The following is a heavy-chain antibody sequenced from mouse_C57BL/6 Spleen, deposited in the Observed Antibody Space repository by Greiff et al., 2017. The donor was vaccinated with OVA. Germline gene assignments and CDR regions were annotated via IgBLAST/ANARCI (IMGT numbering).Heavy chain of an antibody. Sequence: EVKLMESGGGLVKPGGSLKLSCAASGFTFSDYGMHWVRQAPEKGLEWVAYISSGSSTIYYADTVKGRFTISRDNAKNTLFLQMTSLRSEDTAMYYCARNAYYSKYYAMDYWGQGTSVTVSS. V-gene: IGHV5-17*01. CDR3: ARNAYYSKYYAMDY. J-gene: IGHJ4*01. D-gene: IGHD2-5*01. CDR2: ISSGSSTI. CDR1: GFTFSDYG.